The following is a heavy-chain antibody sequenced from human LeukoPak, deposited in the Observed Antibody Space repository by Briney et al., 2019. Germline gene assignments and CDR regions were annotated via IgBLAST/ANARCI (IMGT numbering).Heavy chain of an antibody. Sequence: ASVKVSCKASGYTFTSYDINWVRQATGQGLEWMGWMNPNSGNTGYAQKFQGRVTMTRNTSISTAYMELSSLRSEDTAVYYCARGRQQLVPDWFDPWGQGTLVTVSS. CDR1: GYTFTSYD. D-gene: IGHD6-13*01. CDR3: ARGRQQLVPDWFDP. J-gene: IGHJ5*02. V-gene: IGHV1-8*01. CDR2: MNPNSGNT.